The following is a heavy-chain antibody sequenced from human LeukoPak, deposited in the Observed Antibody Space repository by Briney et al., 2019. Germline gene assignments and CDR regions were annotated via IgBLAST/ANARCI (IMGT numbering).Heavy chain of an antibody. J-gene: IGHJ4*02. V-gene: IGHV3-30*03. CDR1: GFTFSRHG. Sequence: GGSLRLSCAPSGFTFSRHGMHWVRQAPGKGLEWVAIISNDGSRKYYAHSVEGRFTISRDNSKNTLYLQMDSLRAEDTAVYYCARDRAWNYFDYWGQGTLVTVSS. CDR2: ISNDGSRK. D-gene: IGHD3-3*01. CDR3: ARDRAWNYFDY.